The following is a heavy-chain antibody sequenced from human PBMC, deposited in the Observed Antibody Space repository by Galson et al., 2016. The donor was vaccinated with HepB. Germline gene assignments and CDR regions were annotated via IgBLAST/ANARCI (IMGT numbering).Heavy chain of an antibody. V-gene: IGHV3-11*01. CDR2: ISRSGSTV. D-gene: IGHD2-15*01. CDR3: ATDKGVVVAATAGWFDL. J-gene: IGHJ5*02. Sequence: SLRLSCAASGFTFSDYYMSWIRQAPGKGLEWISYISRSGSTVDYADSVKGRFIISRDNAKNSLSLHMNNLRAEDTAVYYCATDKGVVVAATAGWFDLWGQGTLVTVSS. CDR1: GFTFSDYY.